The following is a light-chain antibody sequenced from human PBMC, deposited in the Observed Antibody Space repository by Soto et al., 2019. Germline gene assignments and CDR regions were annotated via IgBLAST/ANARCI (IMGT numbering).Light chain of an antibody. J-gene: IGKJ3*01. CDR2: WAS. V-gene: IGKV4-1*01. CDR1: QSVLNSVNNKNY. Sequence: DIVMTQSPDSLAVSLGERATINCKSSQSVLNSVNNKNYLAWYQQKPGQPPKLLLYWASSRESGVPDRFSGSGSGTDFTLTISSLQAEDVAVYYCQQYHDTLFTFGPGTKVDIK. CDR3: QQYHDTLFT.